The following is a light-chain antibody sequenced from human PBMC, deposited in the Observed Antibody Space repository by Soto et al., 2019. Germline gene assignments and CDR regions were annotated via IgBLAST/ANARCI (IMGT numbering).Light chain of an antibody. J-gene: IGKJ5*01. CDR3: QQSYSPPPVT. V-gene: IGKV1-27*01. CDR2: AAS. Sequence: DIQMTQSPSSLSASLGDRVTITCRASQAISNYLAWYQQKPGKVPKLLIYAASTLQSGVPSRFSGSGSGTDLTLTISSLQPEDFATYYCQQSYSPPPVTFGQGTRLEIK. CDR1: QAISNY.